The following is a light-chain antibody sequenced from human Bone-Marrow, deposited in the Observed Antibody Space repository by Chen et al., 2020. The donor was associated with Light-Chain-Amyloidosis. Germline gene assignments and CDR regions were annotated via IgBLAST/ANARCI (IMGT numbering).Light chain of an antibody. V-gene: IGLV3-25*03. CDR3: QSADSSGTYEVI. J-gene: IGLJ2*01. Sequence: SYELTQPTSVSVTSGQKARITCAGDDLPTKYAYWYQQKPGQAPVLLIRRDTERPSGISARFSGSSSGTTATLTISGVQAEDEADYHCQSADSSGTYEVIFGGGTKLTVL. CDR1: DLPTKY. CDR2: RDT.